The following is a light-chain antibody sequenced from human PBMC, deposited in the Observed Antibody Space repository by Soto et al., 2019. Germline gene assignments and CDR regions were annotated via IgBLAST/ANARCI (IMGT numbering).Light chain of an antibody. Sequence: DIQMTQSPSTLSASVGDRVTITGRASQSISSWLAWYQQKPGKAPKFLMYKASNLESGVPSRFSGSGSGTDFTLTISSLQPEDFATYYCQQSYSTPFTFGQGTRLEIK. CDR1: QSISSW. V-gene: IGKV1-5*03. CDR2: KAS. J-gene: IGKJ5*01. CDR3: QQSYSTPFT.